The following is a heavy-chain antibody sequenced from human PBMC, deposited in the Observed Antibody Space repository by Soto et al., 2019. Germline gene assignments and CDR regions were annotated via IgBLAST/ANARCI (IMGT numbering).Heavy chain of an antibody. CDR3: STSSRNEYHFAMDA. D-gene: IGHD6-6*01. V-gene: IGHV3-53*02. CDR2: IYSGGST. CDR1: GLSVSSSD. Sequence: EVHLVETGGGLIQPGGSLRLSCAASGLSVSSSDMSWVRQASGKGLEWVSVIYSGGSTHDADSVKGRLTISRENSKNTVHLQMNSLRVDDTAVYFCSTSSRNEYHFAMDAWGQGTTVIVSS. J-gene: IGHJ6*02.